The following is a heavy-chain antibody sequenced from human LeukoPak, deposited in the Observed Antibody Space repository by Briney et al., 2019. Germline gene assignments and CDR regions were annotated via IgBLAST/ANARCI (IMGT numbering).Heavy chain of an antibody. CDR3: ASRSPVVVVAGSTDY. D-gene: IGHD2-15*01. CDR1: GFTFSSYE. CDR2: ISSRGSTI. J-gene: IGHJ4*02. V-gene: IGHV3-48*03. Sequence: PGGSLRLSCAASGFTFSSYEMNWVRQAPGKGLEWVSYISSRGSTIYYADSVKGRFTISRDNAKNSLYLQMNSLRAEDTAVYYCASRSPVVVVAGSTDYWGQGTLVTVSS.